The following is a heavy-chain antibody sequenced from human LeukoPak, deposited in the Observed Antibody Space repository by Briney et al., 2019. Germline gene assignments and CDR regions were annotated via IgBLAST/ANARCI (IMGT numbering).Heavy chain of an antibody. J-gene: IGHJ4*02. CDR2: ISAYNGNT. CDR1: GYTFTSYG. D-gene: IGHD3-16*02. V-gene: IGHV1-18*01. Sequence: ASVKVSCKASGYTFTSYGISWVRQAPGQGLEWMGWISAYNGNTNYAQKLQGRVTMTTDTSTSTAYMELRSLRSDDTAVYYCARLVSPRLKYDYVWGSYRYKGYFDYWGQGTLVTVSS. CDR3: ARLVSPRLKYDYVWGSYRYKGYFDY.